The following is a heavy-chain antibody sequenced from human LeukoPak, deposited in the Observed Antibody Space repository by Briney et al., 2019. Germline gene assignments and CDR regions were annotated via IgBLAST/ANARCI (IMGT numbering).Heavy chain of an antibody. D-gene: IGHD6-13*01. CDR3: AREANSSPHAFDI. CDR1: GGTFSSYA. Sequence: ASVKVSCKASGGTFSSYAISWVRQAPGQGLERMGGIIPIFGTANYAQKFQGSVTITADESTSTAYMELSSLRSEDTAVYYCAREANSSPHAFDIWGQGTMVTVSS. CDR2: IIPIFGTA. V-gene: IGHV1-69*01. J-gene: IGHJ3*02.